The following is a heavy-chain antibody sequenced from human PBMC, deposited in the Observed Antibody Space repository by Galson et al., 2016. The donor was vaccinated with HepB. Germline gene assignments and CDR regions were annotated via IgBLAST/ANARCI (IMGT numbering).Heavy chain of an antibody. CDR2: INYI. CDR3: ARSYTSGWDYYFDY. V-gene: IGHV3-21*01. Sequence: SLRLSCAASGLSVSSNYMNWVRQAPGKGLEWVSSINYIYYADSVKGRFTISRDNAKNSLYLQMNSLRAEDTAVYYYARSYTSGWDYYFDYWGQGALVTVSS. D-gene: IGHD6-19*01. J-gene: IGHJ4*02. CDR1: GLSVSSNY.